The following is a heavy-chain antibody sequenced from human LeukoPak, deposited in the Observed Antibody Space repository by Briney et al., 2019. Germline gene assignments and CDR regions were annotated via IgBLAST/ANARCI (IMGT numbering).Heavy chain of an antibody. Sequence: SETLSLTCTVSGGSISSSSYYWGWIRQPPGKGLEWIGSIYYSGSTYYNPSLKSRVTISVDTSKNQFSLKLSSVTAADTAVYYCARVRYYGSGPKPGWGQGTLVTVSS. CDR3: ARVRYYGSGPKPG. CDR2: IYYSGST. V-gene: IGHV4-39*01. CDR1: GGSISSSSYY. J-gene: IGHJ4*02. D-gene: IGHD3-10*01.